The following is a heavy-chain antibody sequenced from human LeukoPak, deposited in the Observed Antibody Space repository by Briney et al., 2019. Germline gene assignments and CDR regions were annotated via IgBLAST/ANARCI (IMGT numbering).Heavy chain of an antibody. J-gene: IGHJ4*02. V-gene: IGHV3-21*01. CDR3: ARADPYED. D-gene: IGHD3-3*01. Sequence: PGGSLRLSCAASGXTFNSYSMSWVRQAPGKGLEWVSSISSSNTYIYYADSVKGRFTVSRDNAKNSLYLQMNSLRAEDTALYYCARADPYEDWGQGTLVTVSS. CDR1: GXTFNSYS. CDR2: ISSSNTYI.